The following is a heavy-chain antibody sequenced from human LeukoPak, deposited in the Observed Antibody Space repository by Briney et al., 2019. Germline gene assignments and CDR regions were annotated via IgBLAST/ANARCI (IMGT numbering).Heavy chain of an antibody. Sequence: PGGSLRLSCAASGFTFSSYGMHWVRQAPGKGLEWVAVISYDGSNKYYADSVKGRFTISRDNSKNTLYLQMNSLRAEDTAVYYCARDSLITMIVEVRGWFDPWGQGTLVTVSS. D-gene: IGHD3-22*01. V-gene: IGHV3-30*03. J-gene: IGHJ5*02. CDR2: ISYDGSNK. CDR3: ARDSLITMIVEVRGWFDP. CDR1: GFTFSSYG.